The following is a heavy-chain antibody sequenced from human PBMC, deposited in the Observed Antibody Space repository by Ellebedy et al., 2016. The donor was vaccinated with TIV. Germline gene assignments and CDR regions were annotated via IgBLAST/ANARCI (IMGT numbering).Heavy chain of an antibody. J-gene: IGHJ4*02. CDR2: INGSGRT. Sequence: PGGSLRLSCTVSGGSISIYYWSWIRQSAGKGLEWIGRINGSGRTNYNPSLKSRVTMSVDTSKNQFSLKLSSVIAADTAVYFCARNDDVLTGYDYWGQGTLVTVSS. V-gene: IGHV4-4*07. D-gene: IGHD3-9*01. CDR3: ARNDDVLTGYDY. CDR1: GGSISIYY.